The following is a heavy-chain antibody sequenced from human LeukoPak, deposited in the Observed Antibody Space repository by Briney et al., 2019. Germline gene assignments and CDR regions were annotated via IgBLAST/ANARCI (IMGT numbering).Heavy chain of an antibody. V-gene: IGHV4-61*02. CDR3: ARDRCSGGSCYPWYFDL. D-gene: IGHD2-15*01. Sequence: SQTLSLTCTVSGGSISSGSYYWSWIRQPAGKGLEWIGRIYTSGSTNYNPSLKSRVTISVDTSKNQFSPKLSSVTAADTAVYYCARDRCSGGSCYPWYFDLWGRGTLVTVSS. CDR1: GGSISSGSYY. J-gene: IGHJ2*01. CDR2: IYTSGST.